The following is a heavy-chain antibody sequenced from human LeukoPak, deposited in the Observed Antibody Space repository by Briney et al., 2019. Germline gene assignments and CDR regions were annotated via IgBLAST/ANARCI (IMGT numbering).Heavy chain of an antibody. CDR3: AREVNYTSSLDY. V-gene: IGHV3-23*01. Sequence: GGSLRLSCAASGFTFSSYAMSWVRQAPGKGLEWVSAISGSGGSTYYADSVKGRFTISRDNSKNTLYLQMSVLRTEDTAVYYCAREVNYTSSLDYWGQGTLVTVSS. D-gene: IGHD6-6*01. CDR2: ISGSGGST. J-gene: IGHJ4*02. CDR1: GFTFSSYA.